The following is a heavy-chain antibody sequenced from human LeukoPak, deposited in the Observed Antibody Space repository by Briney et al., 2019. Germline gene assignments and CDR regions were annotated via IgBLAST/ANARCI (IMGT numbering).Heavy chain of an antibody. CDR1: GFTFSSYS. J-gene: IGHJ5*02. Sequence: GGSLRLSCAASGFTFSSYSMNWVPQAPGKGLEWVSSISSSSSYIYYADSVKGRFTISRDNAKNSLYLQMNSLRAEDTAVYYCARGNYDSSGYPTDWFDPWGQGTLVTVSS. CDR3: ARGNYDSSGYPTDWFDP. D-gene: IGHD3-22*01. V-gene: IGHV3-21*01. CDR2: ISSSSSYI.